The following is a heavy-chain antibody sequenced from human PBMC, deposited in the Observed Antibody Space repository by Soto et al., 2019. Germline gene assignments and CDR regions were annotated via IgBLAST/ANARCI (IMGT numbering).Heavy chain of an antibody. V-gene: IGHV1-24*01. J-gene: IGHJ4*02. CDR2: FVPEDGET. CDR3: ATDFGDSSGYRDY. Sequence: ASAKASCKASGFTFTSSALQWVRRAGGQGLEWMGGFVPEDGETIYAQKFQGRVTMTEDTSTVTAYMELSSLRSEDTAVYYCATDFGDSSGYRDYWGRGTLVTVSS. CDR1: GFTFTSSA. D-gene: IGHD3-22*01.